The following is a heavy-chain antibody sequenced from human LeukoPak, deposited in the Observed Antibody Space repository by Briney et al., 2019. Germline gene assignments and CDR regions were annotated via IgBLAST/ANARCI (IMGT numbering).Heavy chain of an antibody. J-gene: IGHJ4*02. CDR3: ARDQGRIAVAGDLFDY. V-gene: IGHV1-2*02. Sequence: ASVKVSCKASGYTFTGYYMHWVRQAPGQGLEWMGWINPNSGGTNYAQKFQGRVTMTRDTSISTAYMELSRLRSDDTAVYYCARDQGRIAVAGDLFDYWGQGTLVTVSS. CDR2: INPNSGGT. D-gene: IGHD6-19*01. CDR1: GYTFTGYY.